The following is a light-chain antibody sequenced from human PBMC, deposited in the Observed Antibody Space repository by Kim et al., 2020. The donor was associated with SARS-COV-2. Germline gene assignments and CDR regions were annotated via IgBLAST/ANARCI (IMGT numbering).Light chain of an antibody. CDR2: AAS. V-gene: IGKV1-8*01. CDR1: QAISNY. Sequence: ASTGATVTISCRASQAISNYVAWYQQKSGEVPTVLISAASALQSGVPSRFSGSGSGTDFTLTINRLQLEDLATYYCQQYYSYPLTFGGGTKVDIK. J-gene: IGKJ4*01. CDR3: QQYYSYPLT.